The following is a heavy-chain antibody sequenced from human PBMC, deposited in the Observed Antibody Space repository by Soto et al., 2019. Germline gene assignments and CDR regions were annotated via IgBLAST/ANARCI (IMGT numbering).Heavy chain of an antibody. J-gene: IGHJ5*02. D-gene: IGHD2-8*01. V-gene: IGHV3-53*02. Sequence: EVQVVETGGGLIQPGGSLRLSCAVSGFTVSSNYMSWVRQPPGKGPEWVSDIYSGGSTYYADSVKGRFTISRDNSKNTLYLPMNSRRAEDTALYYCARERDGHNPNWFDLWGQGTLVTVSS. CDR1: GFTVSSNY. CDR3: ARERDGHNPNWFDL. CDR2: IYSGGST.